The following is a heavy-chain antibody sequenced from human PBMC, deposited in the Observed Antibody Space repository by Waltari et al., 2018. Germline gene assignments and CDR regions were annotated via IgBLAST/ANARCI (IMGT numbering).Heavy chain of an antibody. D-gene: IGHD3-10*01. CDR2: INGNGYYI. Sequence: EVQLAESGGGLVQPGGSLRRSWAGSGFTFRKYAMNWVRQAPGKGLEWVSHINGNGYYINYADSVKDRFTISRDNSKNTLSLQMNSLRGEDTAVYFCARDARSPGRPLDYWGQGTLVTVSS. CDR3: ARDARSPGRPLDY. J-gene: IGHJ4*02. CDR1: GFTFRKYA. V-gene: IGHV3-23*04.